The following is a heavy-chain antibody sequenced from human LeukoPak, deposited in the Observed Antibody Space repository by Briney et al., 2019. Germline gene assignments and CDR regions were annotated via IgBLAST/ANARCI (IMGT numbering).Heavy chain of an antibody. CDR1: GFTFSSYA. D-gene: IGHD4-23*01. V-gene: IGHV3-23*01. CDR3: AKDGALLRWPVYYFDY. CDR2: ISGSGGST. Sequence: GGSLRLSCAASGFTFSSYAMSRVRQAPGKGLEWVSPISGSGGSTYYADSVKGRFTISRDNSKNTLYLQMNSLRAEDTAVYYCAKDGALLRWPVYYFDYWGQGTLVTVSS. J-gene: IGHJ4*02.